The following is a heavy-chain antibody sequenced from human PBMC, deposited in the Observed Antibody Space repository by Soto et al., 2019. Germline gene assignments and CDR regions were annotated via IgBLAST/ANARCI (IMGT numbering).Heavy chain of an antibody. CDR3: AREFPYHVSSDSSLEY. CDR1: WYRFWFNMAS. J-gene: IGHJ4*02. CDR2: TYYRSRWYN. V-gene: IGHV6-1*01. Sequence: SQAVSLTCSISWYRFWFNMASCNWNRQSPSRGLEWLGRTYYRSRWYNDYAVSVKSRITVTPDTSKNQFSLHPNSVTPEDTAVYYCAREFPYHVSSDSSLEYWDKGDLVT. D-gene: IGHD6-19*01.